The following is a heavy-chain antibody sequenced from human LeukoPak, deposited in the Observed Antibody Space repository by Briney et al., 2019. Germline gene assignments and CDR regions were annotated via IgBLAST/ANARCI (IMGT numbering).Heavy chain of an antibody. D-gene: IGHD6-19*01. Sequence: GASVKVSCKASGYTFTSYGISWVRQAPGQGLEWMGWISPYIGNTNYAQKLQGRVTITTDKSTSTAYMELSRLRSEDPAVYSCARSIAVHGKYDYWGQGTLVTVSS. CDR2: ISPYIGNT. CDR3: ARSIAVHGKYDY. CDR1: GYTFTSYG. J-gene: IGHJ4*02. V-gene: IGHV1-18*04.